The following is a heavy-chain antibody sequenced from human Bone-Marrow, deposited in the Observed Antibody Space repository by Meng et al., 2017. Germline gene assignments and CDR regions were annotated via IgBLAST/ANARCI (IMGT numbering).Heavy chain of an antibody. Sequence: GSGQGLCKPSRTLSLTCTVSGGSIIMGGYYWSWIRQHPGKGLEWIGYIYYSGSTYYNPSLKSRVTISVDKSKNQFSLKLSSVTAADTAVYYCARVGGKQWLVRGPLHYYFDYCGQAILTVSS. D-gene: IGHD6-19*01. CDR2: IYYSGST. V-gene: IGHV4-31*02. CDR3: ARVGGKQWLVRGPLHYYFDY. J-gene: IGHJ4*01. CDR1: GGSIIMGGYY.